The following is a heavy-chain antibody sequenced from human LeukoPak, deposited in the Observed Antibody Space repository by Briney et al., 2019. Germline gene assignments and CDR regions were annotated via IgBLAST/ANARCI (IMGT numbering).Heavy chain of an antibody. CDR3: ARDGGYSGYDPPLDY. J-gene: IGHJ4*02. CDR1: GGTFSSYA. V-gene: IGHV1-69*04. CDR2: IIPILGIA. Sequence: SVKVSCKASGGTFSSYAISWVRQAPGQGLEWMGRIIPILGIANYAQKFQGRVTITADKSTSTAYMELSSLRSEDTAVYYCARDGGYSGYDPPLDYWGQGTLVTVSS. D-gene: IGHD5-12*01.